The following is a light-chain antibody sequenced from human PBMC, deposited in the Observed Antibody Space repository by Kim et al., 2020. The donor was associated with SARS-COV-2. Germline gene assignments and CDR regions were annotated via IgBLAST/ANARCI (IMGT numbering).Light chain of an antibody. CDR3: SSYAGSYTV. V-gene: IGLV2-11*01. Sequence: QSALTQPRSVSGSPGQSVTMSCTGTGSDVGAFDYVSWFQHTPGNAPELILYDVGRRPSGVPDRFSGSKSGNTASLTISGLRPEDEAEYFCSSYAGSYTVFGGGTQLTVL. CDR1: GSDVGAFDY. CDR2: DVG. J-gene: IGLJ3*02.